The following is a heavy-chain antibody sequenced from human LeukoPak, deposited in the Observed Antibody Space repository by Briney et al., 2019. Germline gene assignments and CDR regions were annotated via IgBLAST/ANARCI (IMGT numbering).Heavy chain of an antibody. CDR3: AKGDTSSSPYYYYMDV. V-gene: IGHV3-33*06. Sequence: PGGSLRLSCAASGFTFSSYGMHWVRQAPGKGLEWVAVIWYDGSNKYYADSVKGRFTISRDNSKNTLYLQMNSLRAEDTAVYYCAKGDTSSSPYYYYMDVWGKGTTVTVSS. J-gene: IGHJ6*03. CDR2: IWYDGSNK. D-gene: IGHD6-6*01. CDR1: GFTFSSYG.